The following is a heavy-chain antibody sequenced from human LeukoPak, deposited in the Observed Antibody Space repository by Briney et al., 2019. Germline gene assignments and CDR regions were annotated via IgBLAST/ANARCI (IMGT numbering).Heavy chain of an antibody. D-gene: IGHD4-17*01. V-gene: IGHV1-69*06. J-gene: IGHJ4*02. CDR2: IIPIFGTA. Sequence: SVKVSCKASGYTFTSYGISWVRQAPGQGLEWMGGIIPIFGTANYAQKFQGRVTITADKSTSTAYMELSSLRSEDTAVYYCARGFMTTVTTSLDYWGQGTLVTVSS. CDR3: ARGFMTTVTTSLDY. CDR1: GYTFTSYG.